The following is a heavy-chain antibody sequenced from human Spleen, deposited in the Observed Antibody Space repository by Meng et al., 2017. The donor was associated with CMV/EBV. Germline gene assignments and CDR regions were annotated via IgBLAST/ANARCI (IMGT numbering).Heavy chain of an antibody. Sequence: GGSLRLSCAASGFTFDDYGMNWVRQAPGKGVEWVSGINWNGGSTGYGDSVKGRFTISRDNAKKSLYLKMNSLRAEDTAVYNCARDKGANCSSTSCYEGMDVWGQGTTVTVSS. CDR3: ARDKGANCSSTSCYEGMDV. V-gene: IGHV3-20*01. CDR1: GFTFDDYG. CDR2: INWNGGST. J-gene: IGHJ6*02. D-gene: IGHD2-2*01.